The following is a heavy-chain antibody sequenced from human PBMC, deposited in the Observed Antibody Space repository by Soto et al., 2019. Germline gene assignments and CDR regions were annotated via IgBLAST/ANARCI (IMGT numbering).Heavy chain of an antibody. CDR3: ARYILSVGAYSDS. CDR1: GFTFSTYT. Sequence: GGSLRLSCAASGFTFSTYTMNWVRQAPGKGLEWISSISSGSSYIYYAGSVKGRFTISRDNAKNSLFLQMNSLSADDTAVYYCARYILSVGAYSDSWGQGTKVTVSS. J-gene: IGHJ4*02. V-gene: IGHV3-21*01. D-gene: IGHD3-16*01. CDR2: ISSGSSYI.